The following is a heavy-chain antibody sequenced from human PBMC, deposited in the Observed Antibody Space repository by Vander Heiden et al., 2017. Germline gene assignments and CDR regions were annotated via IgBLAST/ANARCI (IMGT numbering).Heavy chain of an antibody. CDR2: ISGSGGST. D-gene: IGHD4-17*01. V-gene: IGHV3-23*01. Sequence: EVQLLESGGGLVQPGGSLRLSCAASGFTFRSYAMSWVRQAPGKGLEWVSAISGSGGSTYYADSVKGLFTISRDNSKNTLYLQMNSLRAEDTAVYYCAKGSPDYGGNSNYFDYWGQGNPGHRLL. CDR3: AKGSPDYGGNSNYFDY. CDR1: GFTFRSYA. J-gene: IGHJ4*02.